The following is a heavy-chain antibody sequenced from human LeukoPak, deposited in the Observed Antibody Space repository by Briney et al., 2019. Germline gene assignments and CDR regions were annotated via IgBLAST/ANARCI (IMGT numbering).Heavy chain of an antibody. CDR1: GYPINNAYY. D-gene: IGHD5-18*01. Sequence: SETLSLTCAVSGYPINNAYYWSWIRQPPGKGLEWIGEINHSGSTNYNPSLKSRVTISVDTSKNQFSLKLSSVTAADTAVYYCARGLRGYRPWGQGTLVTVSS. J-gene: IGHJ5*02. V-gene: IGHV4-34*01. CDR2: INHSGST. CDR3: ARGLRGYRP.